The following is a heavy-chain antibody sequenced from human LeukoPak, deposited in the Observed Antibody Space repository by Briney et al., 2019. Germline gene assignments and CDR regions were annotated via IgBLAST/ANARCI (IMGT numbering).Heavy chain of an antibody. D-gene: IGHD1-26*01. CDR3: ATPEATLGNDAFDI. Sequence: GASVKVSCKASGYTFTGYYMHWVRQAPGQGLEWMGWINPNSGGTNYAQKFQGRVTMTRDTSISTAYMELSRLRSDDTAVYYCATPEATLGNDAFDIWGQGTMVTVSS. V-gene: IGHV1-2*02. J-gene: IGHJ3*02. CDR2: INPNSGGT. CDR1: GYTFTGYY.